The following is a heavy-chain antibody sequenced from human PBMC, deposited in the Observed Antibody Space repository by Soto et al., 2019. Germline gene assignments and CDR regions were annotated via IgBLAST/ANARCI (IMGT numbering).Heavy chain of an antibody. J-gene: IGHJ4*02. V-gene: IGHV3-74*01. D-gene: IGHD1-26*01. CDR3: TRGHRPDSSGTGDH. CDR1: GFTFSMYW. CDR2: ISDDVATT. Sequence: GGSLRLSCVVSGFTFSMYWMHWVRQVPGQSPFWVSRISDDVATTNYADSVRGRFTISRDNSKNTLYLQMNNLKPDDTAIYYCTRGHRPDSSGTGDHWGQGTPVTVSS.